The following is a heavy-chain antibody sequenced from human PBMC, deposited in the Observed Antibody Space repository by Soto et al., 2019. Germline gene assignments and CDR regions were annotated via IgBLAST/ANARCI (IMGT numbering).Heavy chain of an antibody. Sequence: GGSLRLSCAASGFTFSSYAMHWVRQAPGKGLEWVAVISYDGSNKYYADSVKGRFTISRDNSKNTLYLQMNSLRAEDTAVYYCASPGFEYSSSSEVGWGQGTLVTVSS. CDR3: ASPGFEYSSSSEVG. V-gene: IGHV3-30*04. D-gene: IGHD6-6*01. CDR2: ISYDGSNK. J-gene: IGHJ4*02. CDR1: GFTFSSYA.